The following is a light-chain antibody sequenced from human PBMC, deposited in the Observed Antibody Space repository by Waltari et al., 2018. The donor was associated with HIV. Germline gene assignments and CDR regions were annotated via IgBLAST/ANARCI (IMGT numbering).Light chain of an antibody. CDR1: SPNFGSSP. CDR3: AVWDDSLSGRV. J-gene: IGLJ3*02. V-gene: IGLV1-47*01. CDR2: SSN. Sequence: QSVLTQPPSASGTPGQRVTIPCSGGSPNFGSSPVSWYQQLPGTAPKLLIYSSNQRPSGVPDRFSASKSGTSASLAISGLRSEDEADYYCAVWDDSLSGRVFGGGTKVTVL.